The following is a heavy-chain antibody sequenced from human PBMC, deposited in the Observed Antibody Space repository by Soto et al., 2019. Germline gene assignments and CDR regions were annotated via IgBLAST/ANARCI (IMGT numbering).Heavy chain of an antibody. D-gene: IGHD6-6*01. CDR2: IYWDDDK. CDR1: GFSLSTSGVG. J-gene: IGHJ5*02. CDR3: AYRQEYRGRSDSGWFDP. Sequence: QITLKESGPPVVEPTQTLTLTCAFSGFSLSTSGVGVGWIRQPPGKALEWLAFIYWDDDKRYSPSLKTRLTIIKDTSINQVVLIMTNMDPVDTATYYCAYRQEYRGRSDSGWFDPWGQGTLVTVSS. V-gene: IGHV2-5*02.